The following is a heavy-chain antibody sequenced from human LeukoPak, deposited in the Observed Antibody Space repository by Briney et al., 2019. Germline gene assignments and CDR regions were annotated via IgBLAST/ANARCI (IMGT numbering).Heavy chain of an antibody. V-gene: IGHV3-11*03. CDR2: IIGSSSYT. CDR3: ARIDSSGSDAFDI. J-gene: IGHJ3*02. CDR1: GFTFSDFY. D-gene: IGHD3-22*01. Sequence: GGSLRLSCAASGFTFSDFYMSWIRKAPGKGLEWVSYIIGSSSYTNYADAVNGRFTISRDNAKNSLYLQMNSLRVEDTAVYYCARIDSSGSDAFDIWGQGTLVTDSS.